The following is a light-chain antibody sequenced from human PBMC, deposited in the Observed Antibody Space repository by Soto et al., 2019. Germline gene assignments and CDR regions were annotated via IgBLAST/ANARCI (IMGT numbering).Light chain of an antibody. CDR3: QQYAYSPMSSPMYT. V-gene: IGKV3-20*01. CDR2: GSS. J-gene: IGKJ2*01. CDR1: QSIGSTY. Sequence: EIVLTQSPSTLSLSPGESATLSCRASQSIGSTYVAWYQHKPGQTPRLLIVGSSTRATGIPDRFSGSGSGTDFTLTISRLEPEDFAVYYCQQYAYSPMSSPMYTFGQGTKLEIK.